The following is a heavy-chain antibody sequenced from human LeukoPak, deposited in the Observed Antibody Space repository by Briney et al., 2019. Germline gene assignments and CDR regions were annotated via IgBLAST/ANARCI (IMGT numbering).Heavy chain of an antibody. CDR1: GGSISSSSYY. J-gene: IGHJ4*02. D-gene: IGHD1-1*01. Sequence: SETLSLTCTVSGGSISSSSYYWGWIRQPPGKGLEWIGSIYYSGSTYYNPSLKSRVTISVGTSKNQFSLKLSSVTAADTAVYYCARGYRPNFDYWGQGTLVTVSS. V-gene: IGHV4-39*01. CDR2: IYYSGST. CDR3: ARGYRPNFDY.